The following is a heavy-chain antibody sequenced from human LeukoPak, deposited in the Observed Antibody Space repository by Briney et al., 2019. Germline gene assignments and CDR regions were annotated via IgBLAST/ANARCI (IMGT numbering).Heavy chain of an antibody. J-gene: IGHJ4*02. CDR1: GFTFSSYA. CDR2: IKEDGSKR. Sequence: PGGSLRLSCAASGFTFSSYAMSWVRQAPGKGLEWVASIKEDGSKRYYVDSVKGRFTISRDNAKNSQYLQMNSLWAEDTAVYYCVRALSAAASYWGQGILVTVSS. V-gene: IGHV3-7*04. CDR3: VRALSAAASY. D-gene: IGHD2-2*01.